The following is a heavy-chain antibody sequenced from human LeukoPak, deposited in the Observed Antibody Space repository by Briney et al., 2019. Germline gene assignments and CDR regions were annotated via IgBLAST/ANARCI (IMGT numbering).Heavy chain of an antibody. CDR3: VRLGGLWFGDY. J-gene: IGHJ4*02. Sequence: GASLKISCKGSGYIFTSYWIGWVRQLPGKGLEWMGIIYPGDSGVMYSPSFQGQVTISADKSITTAYLQWSSLKASDTAIYYCVRLGGLWFGDYWGQGTVVSVSS. D-gene: IGHD3-10*01. CDR1: GYIFTSYW. CDR2: IYPGDSGV. V-gene: IGHV5-51*01.